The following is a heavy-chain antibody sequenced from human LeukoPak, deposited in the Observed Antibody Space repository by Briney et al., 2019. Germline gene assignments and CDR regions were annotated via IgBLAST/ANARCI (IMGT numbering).Heavy chain of an antibody. CDR2: ISGSGGST. Sequence: GGSLRLSCTASGFIFRDRAMSWVRQAPGKGLEWVSAISGSGGSTYYADSVKGRFTISRDNAKNTLYLQMNSLRAEDTAVYYCAGDLFPWGQGTLVTVSS. J-gene: IGHJ5*02. CDR1: GFIFRDRA. D-gene: IGHD5-24*01. CDR3: AGDLFP. V-gene: IGHV3-23*01.